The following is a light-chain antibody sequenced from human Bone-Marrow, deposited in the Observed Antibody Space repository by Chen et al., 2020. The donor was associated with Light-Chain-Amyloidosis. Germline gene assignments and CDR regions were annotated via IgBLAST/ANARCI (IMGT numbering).Light chain of an antibody. Sequence: QTVVTQEPSFSVSPGGTVTLTCGFSSGSVSTSNYPSWYQQTPGQAPRTLIYSTNTRSSGAPGRPSGSILGNKAAITITWAQADYEADYYCVLYMGSGISVFGGGTKVTVL. V-gene: IGLV8-61*01. CDR3: VLYMGSGISV. CDR2: STN. CDR1: SGSVSTSNY. J-gene: IGLJ3*02.